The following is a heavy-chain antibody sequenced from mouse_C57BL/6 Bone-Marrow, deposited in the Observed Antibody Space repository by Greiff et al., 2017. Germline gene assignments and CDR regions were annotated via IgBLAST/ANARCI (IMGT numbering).Heavy chain of an antibody. CDR2: IYPGSGST. Sequence: QVQLQQPGAELVKPGASVKMSCKASGYTFTSYWITWVKQRPGQGLEWIGDIYPGSGSTNYNEKFKSKATLTVDTSSSTAYMQLSSLTSEDSAVYYCASEGYGSGYWYFDVWGTGTTVTVSS. D-gene: IGHD1-1*01. CDR1: GYTFTSYW. CDR3: ASEGYGSGYWYFDV. V-gene: IGHV1-55*01. J-gene: IGHJ1*03.